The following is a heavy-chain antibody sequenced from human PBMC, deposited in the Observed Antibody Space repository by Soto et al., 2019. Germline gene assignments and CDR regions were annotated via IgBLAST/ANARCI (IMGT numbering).Heavy chain of an antibody. Sequence: GGSLRLSCVDSGFTFRTYWMSWVRQAPGKGLEWVANIKVDGSDKYYVDSVKGRFTISRDNAKNSLFLQMNSLRAEDTAVYFCASQFDFWSGHFGVDVWGQGTTVTVSS. D-gene: IGHD3-3*01. CDR1: GFTFRTYW. V-gene: IGHV3-7*01. J-gene: IGHJ6*02. CDR2: IKVDGSDK. CDR3: ASQFDFWSGHFGVDV.